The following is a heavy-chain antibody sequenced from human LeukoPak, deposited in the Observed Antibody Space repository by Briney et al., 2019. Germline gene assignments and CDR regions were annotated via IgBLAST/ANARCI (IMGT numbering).Heavy chain of an antibody. Sequence: GSLRLSCAASGFIFTNYFMSWVRQAPGKGLEWVASIKHDGSEKYYVDSVRGRFTISRDNTMNSLYLQMSSLRAEDTAVYYCARGNPGGEYYWGQGTLVTVSS. J-gene: IGHJ4*02. D-gene: IGHD1-14*01. CDR2: IKHDGSEK. CDR3: ARGNPGGEYY. CDR1: GFIFTNYF. V-gene: IGHV3-7*01.